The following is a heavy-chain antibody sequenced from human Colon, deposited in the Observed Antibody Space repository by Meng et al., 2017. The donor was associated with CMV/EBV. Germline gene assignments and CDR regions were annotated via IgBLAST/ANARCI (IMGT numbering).Heavy chain of an antibody. Sequence: GGSLRLSCAASGFPFKNHAMNWVRQAPGKGLEWVSGFSRGGENSYYADSVRGRFTISRDISKSTLYLQMDSLRAEDTALYYCAKGSTDGFNGLFDSWGQGALVTVSS. V-gene: IGHV3-23*01. CDR3: AKGSTDGFNGLFDS. J-gene: IGHJ4*02. CDR1: GFPFKNHA. CDR2: FSRGGENS. D-gene: IGHD5-24*01.